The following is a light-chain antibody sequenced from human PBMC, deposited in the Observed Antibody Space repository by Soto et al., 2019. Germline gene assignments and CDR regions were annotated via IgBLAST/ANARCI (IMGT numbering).Light chain of an antibody. CDR2: GAS. J-gene: IGKJ4*01. CDR3: QQYYNTPLT. V-gene: IGKV3-15*01. CDR1: QSIRTN. Sequence: EIVLTQSPATLSVSAGGTVTLSCRASQSIRTNVAWYQQISGQAPRLLVYGASTRATGVPARFSGSGSGTDFSLTISNLQAEDVAIYYCQQYYNTPLTFGGGTKVEIK.